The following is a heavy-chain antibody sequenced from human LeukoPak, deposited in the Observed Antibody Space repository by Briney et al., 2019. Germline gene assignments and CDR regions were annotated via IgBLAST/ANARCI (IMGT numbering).Heavy chain of an antibody. J-gene: IGHJ4*02. D-gene: IGHD3-22*01. V-gene: IGHV4-31*03. CDR2: IYDSGST. Sequence: PSETPSLTCTVSGGSISSGGYYWSWIRQHSGRGLEWIGYIYDSGSTYYNPSLKSRVTISVDTSKNHFSLKLSSVTAADTAVYYCARVTMIVVVIDYWGQGTLVTVSS. CDR3: ARVTMIVVVIDY. CDR1: GGSISSGGYY.